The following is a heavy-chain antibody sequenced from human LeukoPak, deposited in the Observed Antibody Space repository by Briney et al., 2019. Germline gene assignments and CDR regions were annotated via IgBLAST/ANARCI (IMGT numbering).Heavy chain of an antibody. CDR1: GYTFTSYD. CDR3: ARVPFNYYDSSGYLDY. Sequence: ASVKVSCKASGYTFTSYDINWVRQATGQGLEWMGWMNPNSGNTGYAQKFQGRVTMTRNTSISTAYMELRSLRSDNTAVYYCARVPFNYYDSSGYLDYWGQGTLVTVSS. V-gene: IGHV1-8*01. D-gene: IGHD3-22*01. J-gene: IGHJ4*02. CDR2: MNPNSGNT.